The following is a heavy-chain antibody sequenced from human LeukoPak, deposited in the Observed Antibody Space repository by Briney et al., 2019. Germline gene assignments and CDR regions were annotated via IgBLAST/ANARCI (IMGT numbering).Heavy chain of an antibody. V-gene: IGHV3-23*01. CDR2: ISGSGGST. D-gene: IGHD1-26*01. Sequence: GGSLRLSCAASGFTFSDYYMSWIRQAPGKGLEWVSAISGSGGSTYYADSVKGRFTISRDNSKNTLYLQMNSLRAEDTAVYYCAKAPIVGATTVWYFDLWGRGTLVTVSS. CDR3: AKAPIVGATTVWYFDL. J-gene: IGHJ2*01. CDR1: GFTFSDYY.